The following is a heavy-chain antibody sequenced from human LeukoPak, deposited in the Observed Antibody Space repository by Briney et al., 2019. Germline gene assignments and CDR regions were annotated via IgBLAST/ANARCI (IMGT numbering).Heavy chain of an antibody. CDR3: ARDYYYDSSGYYESY. CDR1: GAAISSYY. CDR2: IYYSGNT. V-gene: IGHV4-59*12. D-gene: IGHD3-22*01. Sequence: SETLSLTCTVSGAAISSYYWNWIRQPPGKGLEWIGYIYYSGNTNYNPSLKSRVTISVDTSKNQFSLKLSSVTAADTAVYYCARDYYYDSSGYYESYWGQGTLVTVSS. J-gene: IGHJ4*02.